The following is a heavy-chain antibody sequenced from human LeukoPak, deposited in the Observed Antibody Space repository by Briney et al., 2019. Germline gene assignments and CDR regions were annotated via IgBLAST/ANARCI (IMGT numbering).Heavy chain of an antibody. CDR3: ARDALKSSDYYPHYFDY. CDR2: IYNSQST. J-gene: IGHJ4*02. D-gene: IGHD3-22*01. V-gene: IGHV4-31*03. Sequence: PSQTLSLTFTVSGGSINTGGYFWNWIRQHPGKGLEWIGYIYNSQSTYYNPSLKTRVTISVDTSKNQFSMKLSSVTATDTAVYYCARDALKSSDYYPHYFDYSGQGIPVTVSS. CDR1: GGSINTGGYF.